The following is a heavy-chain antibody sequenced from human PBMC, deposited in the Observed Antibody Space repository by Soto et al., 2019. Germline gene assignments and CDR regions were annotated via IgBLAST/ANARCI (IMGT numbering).Heavy chain of an antibody. V-gene: IGHV3-30-3*01. CDR2: ISYDGSTE. Sequence: QVQLVESGGGVVQPGRSLRLSCAASGFTFISYAMHWVRQAPGKGLEWVAVISYDGSTEYYADTVKGRITISRDNSTNTVYMQMNSLSSEDTAVYYYARSRYDSGSYTHCYYGLDVWGQGTTVTVSS. CDR1: GFTFISYA. J-gene: IGHJ6*02. CDR3: ARSRYDSGSYTHCYYGLDV. D-gene: IGHD3-10*01.